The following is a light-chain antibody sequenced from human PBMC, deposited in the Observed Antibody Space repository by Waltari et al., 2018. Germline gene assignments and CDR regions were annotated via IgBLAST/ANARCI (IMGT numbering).Light chain of an antibody. CDR1: QSISSY. Sequence: DIQMTQSPSSLSASVGDRVTITCRASQSISSYLSWYQQKPGRAPKVLIYAASSLESGVPSRFSCSGSGRDFTLIISSLQPEDFAAYSCQQSYSQTRTFGQGTKVEI. CDR2: AAS. V-gene: IGKV1-39*01. CDR3: QQSYSQTRT. J-gene: IGKJ1*01.